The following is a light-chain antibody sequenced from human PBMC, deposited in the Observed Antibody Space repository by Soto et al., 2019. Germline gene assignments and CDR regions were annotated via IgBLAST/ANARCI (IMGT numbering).Light chain of an antibody. V-gene: IGLV2-14*02. CDR2: EVN. J-gene: IGLJ1*01. Sequence: QSALTQPASVSGSPGQSITISCTGTSSNVGSYKLVSWYQQHPGKAPKLMIFEVNKRPSGVSNRFSGSKSGNTASLTISGLKVEDEADYYCCSYTSSSTVGVFGTGTKLTVL. CDR1: SSNVGSYKL. CDR3: CSYTSSSTVGV.